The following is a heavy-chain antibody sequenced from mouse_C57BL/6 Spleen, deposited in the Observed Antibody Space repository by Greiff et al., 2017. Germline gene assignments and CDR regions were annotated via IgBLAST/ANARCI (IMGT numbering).Heavy chain of an antibody. D-gene: IGHD2-12*01. CDR2: ISSGSSTI. Sequence: EVKLMESGGGLVKPGGSLKLSCAASGFTFSDYGMHWVRQAPEKGLEWVAYISSGSSTIYYADTVKGRFTISRDKAKNTLFLQMTSLRSEDTDMYYCERGTPLLYPMDYWGQGTSVTVSS. CDR1: GFTFSDYG. CDR3: ERGTPLLYPMDY. V-gene: IGHV5-17*01. J-gene: IGHJ4*01.